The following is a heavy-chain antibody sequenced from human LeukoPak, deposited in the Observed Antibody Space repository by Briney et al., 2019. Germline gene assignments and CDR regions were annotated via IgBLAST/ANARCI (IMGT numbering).Heavy chain of an antibody. J-gene: IGHJ3*02. CDR1: GFIVSSNY. Sequence: GGSLRLSCAASGFIVSSNYMTWVRQAPGKGLEWVAVIWYDGSNKYYADSVKGRFTVSRDNSKNTVYLQMNSLRAEDTAVYYCARDPGDYVGNDAFDIWGQGTMVTVSS. V-gene: IGHV3-33*08. CDR3: ARDPGDYVGNDAFDI. D-gene: IGHD4-17*01. CDR2: IWYDGSNK.